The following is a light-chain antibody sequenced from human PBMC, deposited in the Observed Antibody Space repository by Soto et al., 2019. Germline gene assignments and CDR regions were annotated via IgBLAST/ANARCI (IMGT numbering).Light chain of an antibody. V-gene: IGLV2-14*03. Sequence: QSALTQPASVSGSPGQSVTISYTGTSSDIGAYDYVSWYQQYPGKAPKLVISYVDDRPSGVSDRFSGSKSGNTASLTISGLQAEDEADYYCSSYTTTTPVIFGGGTKLTVL. CDR1: SSDIGAYDY. CDR3: SSYTTTTPVI. CDR2: YVD. J-gene: IGLJ2*01.